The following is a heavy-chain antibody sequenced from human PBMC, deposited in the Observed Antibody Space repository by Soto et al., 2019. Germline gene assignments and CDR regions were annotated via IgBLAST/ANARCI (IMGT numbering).Heavy chain of an antibody. CDR1: GFSLNTDGMG. CDR2: IFSSDDK. V-gene: IGHV2-26*01. J-gene: IGHJ4*02. CDR3: ARIRGYDSLVPVDY. Sequence: QVTLKEAGPVLVKPTETLTLTCTVSGFSLNTDGMGVSWIRQPPGKALEWLAQIFSSDDKSYSASLKSRLSISKDSSGSQVVLSVTNMVPVDTATYYCARIRGYDSLVPVDYWGQGILVTVSS. D-gene: IGHD5-12*01.